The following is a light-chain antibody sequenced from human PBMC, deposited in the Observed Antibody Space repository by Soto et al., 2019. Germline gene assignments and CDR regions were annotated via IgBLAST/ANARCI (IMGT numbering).Light chain of an antibody. Sequence: EIVLTQSPATLSVSPGESATLFCRASQSVSSNLAWYQHKAGQAPRPLTYVASCRATGIPDRFSGSGSGTDFTLTISRLEPEDFAVYYCQQYGSSPKTFGQGTKVDIK. J-gene: IGKJ1*01. CDR3: QQYGSSPKT. V-gene: IGKV3-20*01. CDR2: VAS. CDR1: QSVSSN.